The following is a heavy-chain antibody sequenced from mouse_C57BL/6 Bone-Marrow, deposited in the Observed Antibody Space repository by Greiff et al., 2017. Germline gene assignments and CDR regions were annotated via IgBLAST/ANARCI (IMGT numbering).Heavy chain of an antibody. D-gene: IGHD1-1*01. J-gene: IGHJ3*01. CDR1: GYTFTYYW. CDR2: IYPGGGYT. V-gene: IGHV1-63*01. Sequence: VQLQQSGAELVRPGTSVKMSCKASGYTFTYYWIGWAKQRPGNGLEWIGDIYPGGGYTNYNEKFKGKATLTADKSSSTAYMQFSSLTSEDSAIYDWAREAYGSSYFAYWGQGTLVTVSA. CDR3: AREAYGSSYFAY.